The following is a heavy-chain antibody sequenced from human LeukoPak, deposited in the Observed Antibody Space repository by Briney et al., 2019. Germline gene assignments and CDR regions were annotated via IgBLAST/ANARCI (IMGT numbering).Heavy chain of an antibody. D-gene: IGHD3-22*01. V-gene: IGHV1-69*13. CDR3: ARAEMYYYDSSGYLDY. CDR2: IIPIFGTA. CDR1: GGTFSSYA. Sequence: ASVKVSCKASGGTFSSYAISWVRQAPGQGLEWMGGIIPIFGTANYAQKFQGRVTITADESTSTAYMELSSLRSEDTAVYYCARAEMYYYDSSGYLDYWGQGTLVTVSS. J-gene: IGHJ4*02.